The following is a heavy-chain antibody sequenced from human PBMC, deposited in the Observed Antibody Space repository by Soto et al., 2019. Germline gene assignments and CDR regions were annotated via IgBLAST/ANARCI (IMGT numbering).Heavy chain of an antibody. J-gene: IGHJ4*02. CDR1: GFTFSTDS. V-gene: IGHV3-48*02. CDR2: ISTSGATR. Sequence: EVQLVESGGGLVQPGGSLRLSCVASGFTFSTDSMNWVRQAPGKGLEWVAHISTSGATRYYADSVKGRFTISRDNAKTSLYLQMGSLRNEETAVCYSARFFGSGFDYWGQGTLVTVAS. D-gene: IGHD6-19*01. CDR3: ARFFGSGFDY.